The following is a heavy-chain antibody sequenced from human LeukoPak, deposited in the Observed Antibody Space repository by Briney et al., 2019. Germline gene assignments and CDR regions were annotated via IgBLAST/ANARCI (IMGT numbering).Heavy chain of an antibody. CDR1: GGTFSSYT. V-gene: IGHV1-69*04. CDR3: ARERANLQNWFDP. J-gene: IGHJ5*02. Sequence: SVKVSCKASGGTFSSYTISWVRQAPGQGLEWMGRIIPILGIANYAQKFQGRVTITADKSTSTAYMELSSLRSENTAVYYCARERANLQNWFDPWGQGTLVTVSS. CDR2: IIPILGIA.